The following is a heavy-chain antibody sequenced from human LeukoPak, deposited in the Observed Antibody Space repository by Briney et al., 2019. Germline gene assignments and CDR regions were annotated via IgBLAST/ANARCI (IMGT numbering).Heavy chain of an antibody. CDR3: AFTMIEGVFDY. CDR1: GGSISSGDYY. J-gene: IGHJ4*02. V-gene: IGHV4-30-4*01. D-gene: IGHD3-22*01. CDR2: IYYSGST. Sequence: PSETLSLTCTVSGGSISSGDYYWSWIRQPPGKGLEWIGYIYYSGSTYYNPSLKSRVTISVDTSKNQFSLKLSSVTAADTAVYYCAFTMIEGVFDYWGQGTLVTVSS.